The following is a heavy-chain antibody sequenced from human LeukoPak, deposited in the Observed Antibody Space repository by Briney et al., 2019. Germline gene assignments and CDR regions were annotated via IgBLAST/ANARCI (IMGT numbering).Heavy chain of an antibody. Sequence: PSETLSLTCAVSGGSISSGGYSWSWIRQPPGKGLEWIGYIYHSGSTYYNPSLKSRVTISVDRSKNQFSLKLSSVTAADTAMYYCARAGGSYFELDYWGQGTLVTVSS. V-gene: IGHV4-30-2*01. D-gene: IGHD1-26*01. CDR2: IYHSGST. CDR3: ARAGGSYFELDY. CDR1: GGSISSGGYS. J-gene: IGHJ4*02.